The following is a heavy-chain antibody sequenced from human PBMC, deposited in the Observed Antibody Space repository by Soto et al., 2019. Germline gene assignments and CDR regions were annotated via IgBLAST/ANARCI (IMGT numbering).Heavy chain of an antibody. Sequence: QVTLKESGPTLVKPTQTLTLTCTVSGLSLRTTGVGVGWVRQPPGKALEWLALLYWDDDKRYSPSLRSRLTIAKDISEKQAVLTMTNIDTVDTATYYCVQSRCGGDCLEIYSSHAYNGLDVWGQGTTVTVSS. D-gene: IGHD2-21*02. J-gene: IGHJ6*02. CDR1: GLSLRTTGVG. CDR3: VQSRCGGDCLEIYSSHAYNGLDV. CDR2: LYWDDDK. V-gene: IGHV2-5*02.